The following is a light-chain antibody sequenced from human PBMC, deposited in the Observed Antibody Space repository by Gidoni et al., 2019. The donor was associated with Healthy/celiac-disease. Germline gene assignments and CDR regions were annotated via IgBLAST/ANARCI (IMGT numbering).Light chain of an antibody. CDR1: QSISSW. Sequence: DFQMTQSPSTLSASVGARVTITCRASQSISSWLAWYQQKPGKAPKLLIYKASSLESGVPSRFSGSGSGTEFTLTISSLQPDDFATYYGQQYNSYLFTFGPGTKVDIK. J-gene: IGKJ3*01. CDR2: KAS. CDR3: QQYNSYLFT. V-gene: IGKV1-5*03.